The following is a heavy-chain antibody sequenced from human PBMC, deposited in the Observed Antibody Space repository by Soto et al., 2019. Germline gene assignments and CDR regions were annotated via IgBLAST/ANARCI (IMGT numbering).Heavy chain of an antibody. CDR2: IYYSGST. Sequence: PSETLSLTCTVSGGSISGYYWSWIRQPPGKGLEWIGYIYYSGSTNYNPSLKSRVTISVDTSKNQFSLKLSSVTAADTAVYYCARLQRYGEPYYFDYWGQGTLVTVSS. J-gene: IGHJ4*02. CDR3: ARLQRYGEPYYFDY. D-gene: IGHD3-10*01. V-gene: IGHV4-59*08. CDR1: GGSISGYY.